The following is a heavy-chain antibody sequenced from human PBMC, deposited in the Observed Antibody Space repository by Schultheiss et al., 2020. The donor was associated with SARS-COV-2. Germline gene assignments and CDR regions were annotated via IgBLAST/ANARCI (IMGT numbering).Heavy chain of an antibody. CDR1: GYSFTSYW. J-gene: IGHJ6*02. CDR3: ARGGYYYYYGMDV. CDR2: IYPGDSDT. V-gene: IGHV5-51*01. D-gene: IGHD3-16*01. Sequence: GGSLRLSCKGSGYSFTSYWIGWVRQMPGKGLEWMGIIYPGDSDTRYSPSFQGQVTISADKSISTAYLQWSSLKASDTAMYYCARGGYYYYYGMDVWGQGTTVTVP.